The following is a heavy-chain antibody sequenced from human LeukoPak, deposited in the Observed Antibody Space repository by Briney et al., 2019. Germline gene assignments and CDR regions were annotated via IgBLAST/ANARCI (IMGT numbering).Heavy chain of an antibody. CDR2: MNPNSGNT. J-gene: IGHJ4*02. V-gene: IGHV1-8*01. CDR1: GYTFTSYD. CDR3: ARVYYDSSGYYIDY. D-gene: IGHD3-22*01. Sequence: ASVKVSCKASGYTFTSYDINWVRQAPGQGLEWMGWMNPNSGNTGYAQKFQGRVTMTRNTSISTAYMELSSLRSEDTAVYYCARVYYDSSGYYIDYCGQGTLVTVSS.